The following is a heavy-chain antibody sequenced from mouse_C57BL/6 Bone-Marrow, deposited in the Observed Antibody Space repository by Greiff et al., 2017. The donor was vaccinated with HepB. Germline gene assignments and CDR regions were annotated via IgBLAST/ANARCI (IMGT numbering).Heavy chain of an antibody. CDR1: GYTFTSYW. V-gene: IGHV1-64*01. J-gene: IGHJ1*03. CDR3: AREGAASGYYYGSSYWYFDV. Sequence: QVQLQQPGAELVKPGASVKLSCKASGYTFTSYWMHWVTQRPGQGLEWIGMIHPNSGSTNYNEKFKSKATLTVDKSSSTAYMQLSSLTSEDSAVYYCAREGAASGYYYGSSYWYFDVWGTGTTVTVSS. CDR2: IHPNSGST. D-gene: IGHD1-1*01.